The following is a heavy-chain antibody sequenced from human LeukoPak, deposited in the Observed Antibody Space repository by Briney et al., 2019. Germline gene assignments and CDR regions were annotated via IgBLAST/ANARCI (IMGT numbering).Heavy chain of an antibody. J-gene: IGHJ4*02. D-gene: IGHD5-12*01. CDR1: GYSISSGYY. V-gene: IGHV4-38-2*02. Sequence: PSETLSLTCTVSGYSISSGYYWGWIRQPPGKGLEWIGSIYHSGSTYYNPSLKSRVTISVDTSKNQFSLKLSSVTAADTAVYYCARTYSGYESFDYWGQGTLVTVSS. CDR3: ARTYSGYESFDY. CDR2: IYHSGST.